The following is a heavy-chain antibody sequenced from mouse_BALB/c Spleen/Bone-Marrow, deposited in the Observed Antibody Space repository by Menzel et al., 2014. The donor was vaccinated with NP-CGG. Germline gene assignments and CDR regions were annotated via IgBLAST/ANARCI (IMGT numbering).Heavy chain of an antibody. V-gene: IGHV1-4*01. CDR3: TIRYYAMDY. CDR1: GYTFTRHT. CDR2: INPSSAYT. Sequence: QVQLQQSGAELARPGASVKMSCQASGYTFTRHTMHWEKQRPGQGLEWIGYINPSSAYTNYNQKFKDKATLTADKSSSTAYMQLSSLTSEDSAVYYCTIRYYAMDYWGQGTSITVSS. J-gene: IGHJ4*01. D-gene: IGHD1-1*01.